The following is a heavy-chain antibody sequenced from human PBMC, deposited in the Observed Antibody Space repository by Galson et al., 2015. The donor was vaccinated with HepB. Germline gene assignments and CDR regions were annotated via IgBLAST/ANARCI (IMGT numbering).Heavy chain of an antibody. J-gene: IGHJ6*02. CDR3: VRDGGDMVGTTPTERRYYGMDV. CDR1: GFTLSDFG. Sequence: SLRLSCAVSGFTLSDFGIHWVRQSPGEGLEWVAYIRDDGSEKYYIDTVKGRFTISRDNSKNTVDLEMNSLRAEDTGVFYCVRDGGDMVGTTPTERRYYGMDVWGQGTTVIV. V-gene: IGHV3-30*02. D-gene: IGHD2-21*02. CDR2: IRDDGSEK.